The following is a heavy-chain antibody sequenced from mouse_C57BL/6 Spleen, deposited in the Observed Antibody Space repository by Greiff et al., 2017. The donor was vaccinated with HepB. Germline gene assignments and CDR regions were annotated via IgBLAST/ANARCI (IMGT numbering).Heavy chain of an antibody. J-gene: IGHJ4*01. Sequence: QVQLKQSGAELVRPGTSVKMSCKASGYTFTNYWIGWAKQRHGHGLEWIGDIYPGGGYTNYNEKFKGKATLTADKSSSTAYMQFSSLTSEDSAIYYSARYDYDDGYAMDYWGQGTSVTVSS. D-gene: IGHD2-4*01. CDR2: IYPGGGYT. V-gene: IGHV1-63*01. CDR1: GYTFTNYW. CDR3: ARYDYDDGYAMDY.